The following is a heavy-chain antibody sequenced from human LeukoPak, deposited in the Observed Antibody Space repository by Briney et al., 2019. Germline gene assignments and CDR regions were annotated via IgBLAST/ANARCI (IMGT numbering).Heavy chain of an antibody. Sequence: ASVKVSCKVSGYTLTDLSMHWVRQAPGRGLEWMGGFDPEDGETIYAQKFQGRVTMTEDTSTDTAYMELSSLRSEDTAVYYCATDYYYDSSGSYYTVDYWGQGTLVTVSS. CDR3: ATDYYYDSSGSYYTVDY. V-gene: IGHV1-24*01. D-gene: IGHD3-22*01. J-gene: IGHJ4*02. CDR1: GYTLTDLS. CDR2: FDPEDGET.